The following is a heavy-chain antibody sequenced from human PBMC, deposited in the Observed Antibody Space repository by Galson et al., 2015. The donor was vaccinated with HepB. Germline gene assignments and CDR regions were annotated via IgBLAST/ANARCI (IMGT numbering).Heavy chain of an antibody. J-gene: IGHJ4*02. CDR2: IKQDGSEK. CDR1: GFTFSSYW. D-gene: IGHD5-18*01. CDR3: ARGTSRYSYVQNGDY. Sequence: SLRLSCAASGFTFSSYWMSWVRQAPGKGLEWVANIKQDGSEKYYVDSVKGRFTISRDNAKNSLYLQMNSLRAEDTAVYYCARGTSRYSYVQNGDYWGQGTLVTVSS. V-gene: IGHV3-7*03.